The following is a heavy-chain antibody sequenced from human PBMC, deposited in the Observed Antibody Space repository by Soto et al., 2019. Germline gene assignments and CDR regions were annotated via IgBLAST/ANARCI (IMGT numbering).Heavy chain of an antibody. D-gene: IGHD1-1*01. CDR3: ARDRWNRPAPSYYYYGMDV. J-gene: IGHJ6*02. Sequence: GGSLRLSCAASGFTFSSYAMHWARQAPGKGLEWVAVISYDGSNKYYADSVKGRFTISRDNSKNTLYLQMNSLRAEDTAVYYCARDRWNRPAPSYYYYGMDVWGQGTTVTVSS. V-gene: IGHV3-30-3*01. CDR2: ISYDGSNK. CDR1: GFTFSSYA.